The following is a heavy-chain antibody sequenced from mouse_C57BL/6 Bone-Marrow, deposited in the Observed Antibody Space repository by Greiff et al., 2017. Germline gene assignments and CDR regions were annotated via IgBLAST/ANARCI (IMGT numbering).Heavy chain of an antibody. CDR1: GYTFTSYW. D-gene: IGHD2-1*01. CDR3: AREGIYYDYYAMDY. Sequence: QVQLQQPGAELVRPGSSVKLSCKASGYTFTSYWMHWVKQRPIQGLEWIGNIDPSDSETHYNQKFKDKATLTVDKSSSTAYMQLSSLTSEYSAVYYCAREGIYYDYYAMDYWGQGTSVTVSS. J-gene: IGHJ4*01. CDR2: IDPSDSET. V-gene: IGHV1-52*01.